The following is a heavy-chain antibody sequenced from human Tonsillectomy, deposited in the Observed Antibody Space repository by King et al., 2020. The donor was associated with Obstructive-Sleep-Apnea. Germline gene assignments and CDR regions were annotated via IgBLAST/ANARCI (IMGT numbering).Heavy chain of an antibody. J-gene: IGHJ4*02. D-gene: IGHD3-9*01. CDR3: AKTRYFDWPFDY. CDR1: GFTFSRYG. Sequence: VQLVESGGGVVQPGRSLGLSCAASGFTFSRYGMHWVRPAPGQGLEWVAVISYDASKKYYADSVKGRFTISRDKSKNTLYRQMNSLIAEDTPVYYCAKTRYFDWPFDYWGQGTLVTVSS. V-gene: IGHV3-30*18. CDR2: ISYDASKK.